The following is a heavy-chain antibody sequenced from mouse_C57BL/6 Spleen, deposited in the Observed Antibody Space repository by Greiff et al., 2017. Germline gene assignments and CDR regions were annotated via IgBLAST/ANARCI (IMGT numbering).Heavy chain of an antibody. CDR3: AREGDGYSFDY. J-gene: IGHJ2*01. D-gene: IGHD2-3*01. V-gene: IGHV5-4*01. CDR1: GFTFSSYA. Sequence: DVKLQESGGGLVKPGGSLKLSCAASGFTFSSYAMSWVRQTPEKRLEWVATISDGGSYTYYPDNVKGRFTISRDNAKNNLYLQMSHLKSEDTAMYYCAREGDGYSFDYWGQGTTLTVSS. CDR2: ISDGGSYT.